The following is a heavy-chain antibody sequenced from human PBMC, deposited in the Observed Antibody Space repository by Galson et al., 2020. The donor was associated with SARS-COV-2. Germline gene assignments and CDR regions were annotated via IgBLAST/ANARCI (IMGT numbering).Heavy chain of an antibody. CDR1: GGSFSGYY. CDR2: INHSGST. D-gene: IGHD3-3*01. J-gene: IGHJ4*02. V-gene: IGHV4-34*01. CDR3: ARGWRFLEWLLPFDY. Sequence: SEPLSLTCAVYGGSFSGYYWSWIRQPPGTGLEWIGEINHSGSTNYNPSLQSRVTISVDTSKNQFSLKLSSVTAADTAVYYCARGWRFLEWLLPFDYWGQGTLVTVSS.